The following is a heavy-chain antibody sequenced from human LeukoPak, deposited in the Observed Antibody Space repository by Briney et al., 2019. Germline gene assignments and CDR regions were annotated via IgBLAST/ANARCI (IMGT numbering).Heavy chain of an antibody. Sequence: GRSLRLSCAASGFTFSNYAIHWVRQAPGKGLEWVTMISPDGTNEYYVDSVKGRFIISRDNSKTTVYLQMNSLTTEDTAVYYCARDNLAVTAAGLDYWGQGTLVTVSS. CDR1: GFTFSNYA. CDR2: ISPDGTNE. CDR3: ARDNLAVTAAGLDY. J-gene: IGHJ4*02. V-gene: IGHV3-30-3*01. D-gene: IGHD6-13*01.